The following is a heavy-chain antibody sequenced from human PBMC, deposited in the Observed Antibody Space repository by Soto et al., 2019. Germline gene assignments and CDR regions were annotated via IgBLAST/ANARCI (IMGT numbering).Heavy chain of an antibody. V-gene: IGHV1-2*04. J-gene: IGHJ4*02. D-gene: IGHD3-9*01. CDR2: INPNSGGT. Sequence: ASVKVSCKASGYTFTSYAMHWVRQAPGQGLEWMGWINPNSGGTNYAQKFQGWVTMTRDTSISTAYMELSRLRSDDTAVYYCARGALSDILTGYYDHEFDYWGQGTLVTVSS. CDR3: ARGALSDILTGYYDHEFDY. CDR1: GYTFTSYA.